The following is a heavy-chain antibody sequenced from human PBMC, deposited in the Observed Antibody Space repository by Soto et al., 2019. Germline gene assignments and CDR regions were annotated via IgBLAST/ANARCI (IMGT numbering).Heavy chain of an antibody. CDR1: GYTFTNYY. CDR3: AIDRDGYNGWFDP. V-gene: IGHV1-46*03. Sequence: ASVKVSCKTSGYTFTNYYMHWVRQAPGQGLEWMGIINPSGGSTSYAQKFQGRVTMTRDTSTSTVYMELSSLRSEDTAVYYCAIDRDGYNGWFDPWGQGTQVTVSS. D-gene: IGHD5-12*01. CDR2: INPSGGST. J-gene: IGHJ5*02.